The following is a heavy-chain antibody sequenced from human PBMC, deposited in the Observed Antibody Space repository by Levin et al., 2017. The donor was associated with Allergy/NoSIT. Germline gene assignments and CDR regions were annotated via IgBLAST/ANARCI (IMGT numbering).Heavy chain of an antibody. CDR2: FYSNGSP. Sequence: SQTLSLTCTVSGGSVSSGSYFWSWIRQPPGKGLEWIAYFYSNGSPNYNPSLKSRVPISGDMSKNQFSLQLTSVTAEDSAVYYCARGNMVRGVSFDFWGQGTLVTVSS. CDR1: GGSVSSGSYF. D-gene: IGHD3-10*01. V-gene: IGHV4-61*01. J-gene: IGHJ4*02. CDR3: ARGNMVRGVSFDF.